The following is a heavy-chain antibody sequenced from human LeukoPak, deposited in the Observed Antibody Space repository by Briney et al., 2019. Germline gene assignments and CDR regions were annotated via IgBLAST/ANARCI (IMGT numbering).Heavy chain of an antibody. CDR3: ARERDDYYDSSGCFDY. J-gene: IGHJ4*02. D-gene: IGHD3-22*01. V-gene: IGHV1-2*06. CDR2: INPNSGGT. Sequence: ASVKVSCKASGYTFTGYYMHWVRQAPGQGLEWMGRINPNSGGTNYAQKFQGRGTMTRDTSISTAYMELSRLRSDDTAVYYCARERDDYYDSSGCFDYWGQGTLVTVSS. CDR1: GYTFTGYY.